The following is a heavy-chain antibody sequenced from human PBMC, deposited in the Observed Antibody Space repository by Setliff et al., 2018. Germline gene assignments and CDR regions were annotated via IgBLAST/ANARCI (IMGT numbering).Heavy chain of an antibody. CDR2: IYSGSSDA. Sequence: GGSLRLSCVTSGITFINAAMAWVRQAPGKGPEWISFIYSGSSDAVFADSVKGRFTISRDNSRNTLFLQMNSLRAEDTAVYYCAKEPSSCSAPRPSLCGYFDSWGQGTQVTVS. CDR1: GITFINAA. J-gene: IGHJ4*01. V-gene: IGHV3-23*03. D-gene: IGHD3-10*02. CDR3: AKEPSSCSAPRPSLCGYFDS.